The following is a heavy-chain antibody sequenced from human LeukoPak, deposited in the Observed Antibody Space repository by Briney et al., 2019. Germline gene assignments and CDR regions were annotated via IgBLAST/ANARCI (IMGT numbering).Heavy chain of an antibody. CDR2: ISWNSGSI. CDR3: AKGPSGWDGFDY. J-gene: IGHJ4*02. Sequence: PGRSLRLSCAASGFTFDDYAMHWVRQAPGKGLEWVSGISWNSGSIGYADSVKGRFTISRDNAKNSLYLQMNSLRAEDIALYYCAKGPSGWDGFDYWGQGTLVTVSS. V-gene: IGHV3-9*03. CDR1: GFTFDDYA. D-gene: IGHD6-19*01.